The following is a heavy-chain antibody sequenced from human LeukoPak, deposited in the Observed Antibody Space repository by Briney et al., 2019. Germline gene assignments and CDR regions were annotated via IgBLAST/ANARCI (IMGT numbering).Heavy chain of an antibody. CDR2: INPNSGGT. CDR1: EYKFTGYH. V-gene: IGHV1-2*02. CDR3: ARAPSPGLGYCSGTSCYPDY. Sequence: ASVKVSCKASEYKFTGYHIHWVRQAPGQGLEWMGWINPNSGGTNYAQKFQGRVTMTRDTSISTAYMELSRLRSDDTAVYYCARAPSPGLGYCSGTSCYPDYWGQGTLVTVSS. J-gene: IGHJ4*02. D-gene: IGHD2-2*01.